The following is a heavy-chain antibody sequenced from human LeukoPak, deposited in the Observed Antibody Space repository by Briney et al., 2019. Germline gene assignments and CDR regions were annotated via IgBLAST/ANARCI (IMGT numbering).Heavy chain of an antibody. V-gene: IGHV3-33*01. CDR3: ARGGDIVIMMYGWGLDS. D-gene: IGHD2-8*01. J-gene: IGHJ4*02. Sequence: SGGSLRLSCAASGFTFSSYGMHWVRQAPGKGLEWVAVIWYDGSNKYYADSVKGRFTISRDNSKNSLDLQMTSLRAEDTAVYYCARGGDIVIMMYGWGLDSWGQGTLVAVSS. CDR1: GFTFSSYG. CDR2: IWYDGSNK.